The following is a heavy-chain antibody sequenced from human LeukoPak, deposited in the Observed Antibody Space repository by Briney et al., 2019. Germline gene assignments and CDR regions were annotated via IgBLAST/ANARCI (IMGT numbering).Heavy chain of an antibody. V-gene: IGHV1-69*05. CDR2: IIPIFGTA. Sequence: ASVKVSCKASGGTFSSYAISWVRQAPGQGLEWMGGIIPIFGTANYAQKFQGRVTITTDESTSTAYMELSSLRSEDTAVYYCATRGSSSSGRWFDPWGQGTLVTVSS. CDR3: ATRGSSSSGRWFDP. CDR1: GGTFSSYA. D-gene: IGHD6-6*01. J-gene: IGHJ5*02.